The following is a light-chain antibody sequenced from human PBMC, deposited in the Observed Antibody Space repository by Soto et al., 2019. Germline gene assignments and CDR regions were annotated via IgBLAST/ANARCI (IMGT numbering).Light chain of an antibody. Sequence: QAALTQPSSVPGSPGQSITISCTGTISNVGSYKLVSWYQQHPGKAPKLMIFEVNKRPSGVSNRFSGSKSGNTASLTVSGLKVEDEADYYCCSSGGSPTYVFGTGTTVTV. CDR3: CSSGGSPTYV. CDR1: ISNVGSYKL. V-gene: IGLV2-23*02. J-gene: IGLJ1*01. CDR2: EVN.